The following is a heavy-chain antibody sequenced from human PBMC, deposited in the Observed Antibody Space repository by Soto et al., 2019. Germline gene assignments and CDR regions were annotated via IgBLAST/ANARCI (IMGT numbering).Heavy chain of an antibody. D-gene: IGHD6-6*01. CDR1: VYTLTSCA. Sequence: GASVKVCCKASVYTLTSCAMHWVRQAPGQRLEWMGWINAGNGNTKYSQKFQGRVTITRDTSASTAYMELSSLRSEDTAVYYCARDGGIMYSSSSGLFYWGQGTLVTVSS. CDR2: INAGNGNT. V-gene: IGHV1-3*01. J-gene: IGHJ4*02. CDR3: ARDGGIMYSSSSGLFY.